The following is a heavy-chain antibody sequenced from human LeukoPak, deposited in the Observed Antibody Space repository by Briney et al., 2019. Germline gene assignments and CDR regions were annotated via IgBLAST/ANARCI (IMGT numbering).Heavy chain of an antibody. Sequence: PGGSLRLSCAASGFTVFNYWMSWVRQAPGKGLEWVANINLDGSQKYYVDSLKGRFTISRDNAKNSLYLQMNSLRAEGTAVYYCARDVDYANPRHDYWGQGTLVTVSS. CDR2: INLDGSQK. J-gene: IGHJ4*02. CDR3: ARDVDYANPRHDY. V-gene: IGHV3-7*01. D-gene: IGHD4/OR15-4a*01. CDR1: GFTVFNYW.